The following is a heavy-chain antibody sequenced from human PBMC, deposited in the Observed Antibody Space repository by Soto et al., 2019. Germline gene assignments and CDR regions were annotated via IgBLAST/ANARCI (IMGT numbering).Heavy chain of an antibody. J-gene: IGHJ5*01. D-gene: IGHD1-20*01. V-gene: IGHV4-59*03. CDR2: VYYSGST. CDR3: VITGMAATGIYS. Sequence: SETLSLTCDVSGDCISTYYWSWIRQPPGKGLEWIGYVYYSGSTLYNPSLESRVTMSIDMSKKQVSLKLTSVIAADTAVYYCVITGMAATGIYSRCRGTLVPVS. CDR1: GDCISTYY.